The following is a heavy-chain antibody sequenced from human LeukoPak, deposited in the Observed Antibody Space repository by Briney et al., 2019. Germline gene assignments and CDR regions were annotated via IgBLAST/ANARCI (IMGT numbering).Heavy chain of an antibody. D-gene: IGHD6-19*01. CDR1: GFTFSSYA. CDR2: ISGSGGST. CDR3: ATRAGYSSGWYYFDY. V-gene: IGHV3-23*01. J-gene: IGHJ4*02. Sequence: QSGGSLRLSCAASGFTFSSYAMSWVRQAPGKGLEWVSAISGSGGSTYYADSVKGRFTISRDNSKNTLYLQMNSLRAEDTAVYYCATRAGYSSGWYYFDYWGQGTLVTVSS.